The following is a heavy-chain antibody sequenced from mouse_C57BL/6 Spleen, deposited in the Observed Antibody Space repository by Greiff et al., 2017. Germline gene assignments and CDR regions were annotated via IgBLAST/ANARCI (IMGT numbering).Heavy chain of an antibody. D-gene: IGHD2-4*01. J-gene: IGHJ2*01. CDR2: INPNNGGT. Sequence: EVQLQQSGPELVKPGASVKISCKASGYTFTDYYMNWVKQSHGKSLEWIGDINPNNGGTSYNQKFKGKATLTVDKSSSTAYMELRSLTSEDSAVYNCARGGCDHDEDLGAYWGQGTTLTVSS. CDR1: GYTFTDYY. V-gene: IGHV1-26*01. CDR3: ARGGCDHDEDLGAY.